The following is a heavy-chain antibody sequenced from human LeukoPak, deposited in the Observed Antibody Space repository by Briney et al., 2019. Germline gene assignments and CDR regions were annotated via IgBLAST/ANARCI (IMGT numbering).Heavy chain of an antibody. CDR2: ISGSGGST. D-gene: IGHD3-3*01. CDR1: GFTFSSYA. J-gene: IGHJ4*02. V-gene: IGHV3-23*01. Sequence: GGSLRLSCAASGFTFSSYAMSWVRQAPGKGLEWVSAISGSGGSTYYADSVKGRFTISRDNSKNTLYLQMNSLRAEDTAVYYCAKDRYDFWSGYEGSAFDYWGQGTLVTVSS. CDR3: AKDRYDFWSGYEGSAFDY.